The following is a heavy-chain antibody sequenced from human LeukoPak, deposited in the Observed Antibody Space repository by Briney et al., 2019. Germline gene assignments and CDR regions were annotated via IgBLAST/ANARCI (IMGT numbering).Heavy chain of an antibody. Sequence: SETLSLTCTVSGGSLTNYYWTWLRQPPGKGLEWIGYIDYSGRANYSPSLKSRVTISVDTSKNQFSLKLSSVTAADTAVYYCARHTAMAIFDYWGQGTLITVSS. D-gene: IGHD5-18*01. CDR1: GGSLTNYY. CDR3: ARHTAMAIFDY. J-gene: IGHJ4*02. CDR2: IDYSGRA. V-gene: IGHV4-59*08.